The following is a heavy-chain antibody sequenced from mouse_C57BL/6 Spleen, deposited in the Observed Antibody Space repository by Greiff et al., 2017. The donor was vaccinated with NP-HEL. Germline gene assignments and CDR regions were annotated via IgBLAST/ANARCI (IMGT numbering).Heavy chain of an antibody. J-gene: IGHJ2*01. D-gene: IGHD5-1*01. CDR3: ARQGGTYPYYFDY. CDR1: GFTFSSYG. CDR2: ISSGGSYT. Sequence: EVQLVESGGDLVKPGGSLKLSCAASGFTFSSYGMSWVRQTPDKRLEWVATISSGGSYTYYPDSVKGRFTISRDNAKNTLYLQMSSLKSEDTAMYYCARQGGTYPYYFDYWGQGTTLTVSS. V-gene: IGHV5-6*01.